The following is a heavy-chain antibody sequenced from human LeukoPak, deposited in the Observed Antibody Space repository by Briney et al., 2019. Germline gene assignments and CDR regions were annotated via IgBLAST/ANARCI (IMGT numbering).Heavy chain of an antibody. D-gene: IGHD3-16*01. J-gene: IGHJ4*02. Sequence: SETLSLTCTVSGGSISTTSYFWGWIRQPPGKGLEWIGSIYYSGSTYYNPSLKSRVTISVDTSKNQFSLKLSSVIAADTAVYFCVREGEWALPFHYWGQGTLVTVSS. CDR2: IYYSGST. V-gene: IGHV4-39*01. CDR1: GGSISTTSYF. CDR3: VREGEWALPFHY.